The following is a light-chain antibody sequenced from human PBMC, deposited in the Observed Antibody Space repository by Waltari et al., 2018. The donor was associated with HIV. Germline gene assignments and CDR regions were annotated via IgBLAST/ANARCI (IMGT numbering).Light chain of an antibody. CDR2: EVK. CDR1: SSNVGTYNL. J-gene: IGLJ3*02. Sequence: HSALTQPASVSGSPGQSITISCTGTSSNVGTYNLVSGYQQHPGKAPKLLIYEVKRRPSGLSDRFSGSKSGNTASRTVSGLQAEDEAIYYCCSYAGSDTLVFGGGTSLTIL. V-gene: IGLV2-23*02. CDR3: CSYAGSDTLV.